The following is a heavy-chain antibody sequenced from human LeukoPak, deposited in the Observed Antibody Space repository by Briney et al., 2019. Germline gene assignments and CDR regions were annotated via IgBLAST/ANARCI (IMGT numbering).Heavy chain of an antibody. CDR1: GFIFGDYP. J-gene: IGHJ4*02. V-gene: IGHV3-49*04. D-gene: IGHD2-21*01. Sequence: GGSLRLSCTASGFIFGDYPINWVRQAPGKGLEWLGFIRTKAAGGTTEYAASVKVRFTISRDDSKSIAYLQMDSLTADDTAMYSCLRWLPTYRAFDSWGQGTLVTVSS. CDR3: LRWLPTYRAFDS. CDR2: IRTKAAGGTT.